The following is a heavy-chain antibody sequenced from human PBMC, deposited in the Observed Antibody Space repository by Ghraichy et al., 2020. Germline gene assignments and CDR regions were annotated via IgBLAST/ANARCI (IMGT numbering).Heavy chain of an antibody. CDR2: ITPSSRTT. D-gene: IGHD4-23*01. J-gene: IGHJ6*02. V-gene: IGHV3-48*02. CDR1: GFSFSSHS. CDR3: ARGGTVVRFFYFNGMDV. Sequence: GESLNICCVGSGFSFSSHSMNWVRQSPGKGLEWVSYITPSSRTTSYADSVRGRFTISRDNAQNSLYLQMNSLRDEDTAVYYCARGGTVVRFFYFNGMDVWGQATTVTVSS.